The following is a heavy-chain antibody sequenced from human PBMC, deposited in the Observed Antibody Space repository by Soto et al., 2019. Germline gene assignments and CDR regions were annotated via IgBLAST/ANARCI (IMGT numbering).Heavy chain of an antibody. Sequence: GESLKISCAASGFTFSSYGMHWVRQAPGKGLEWVAVIWYDGSNKYYADSVKGRFTISRDNSKNTLYLQMNSLRAEDTAVYYCARDKKVPRGSNFDYWGQGTLVTVSS. J-gene: IGHJ4*02. CDR1: GFTFSSYG. CDR3: ARDKKVPRGSNFDY. V-gene: IGHV3-33*01. CDR2: IWYDGSNK. D-gene: IGHD6-6*01.